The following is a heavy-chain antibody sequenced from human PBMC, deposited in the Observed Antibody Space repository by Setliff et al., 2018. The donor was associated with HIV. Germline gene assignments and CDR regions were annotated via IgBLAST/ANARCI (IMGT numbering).Heavy chain of an antibody. J-gene: IGHJ1*01. CDR1: GFTFNKAW. Sequence: PGGSLRLSCAASGFTFNKAWMTWVRQAPGKGLEWVGRIKGKTDGGTTDYAAPVKGRFTISRDDSKNTLYLQMNSLKTEDTAIYYCTTKPPAADFQHWGQGTLVTVSS. V-gene: IGHV3-15*01. CDR3: TTKPPAADFQH. D-gene: IGHD2-2*01. CDR2: IKGKTDGGTT.